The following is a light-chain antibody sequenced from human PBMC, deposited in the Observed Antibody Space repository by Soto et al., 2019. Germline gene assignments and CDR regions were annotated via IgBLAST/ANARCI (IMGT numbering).Light chain of an antibody. Sequence: QSVLTQPPSVSGAPGQRVTISCTGSSSNIGAGYDVHWYQQPPGTAPKLLIYGNNKRPSGVPDRFSGSKSGTSGSLAITGLQAEDEADYYCQSYDTSLSGYVVFGGGTKLTVL. CDR2: GNN. V-gene: IGLV1-40*01. CDR1: SSNIGAGYD. CDR3: QSYDTSLSGYVV. J-gene: IGLJ2*01.